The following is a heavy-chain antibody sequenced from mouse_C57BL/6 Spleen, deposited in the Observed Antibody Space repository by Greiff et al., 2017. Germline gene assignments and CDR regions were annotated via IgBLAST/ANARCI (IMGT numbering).Heavy chain of an antibody. D-gene: IGHD2-4*01. CDR2: FYPGSGSI. CDR3: ARHEERGYDYDVFYAMDY. Sequence: VQLQQSGAELVKPGASVKLSCKASGYTFTEYTIHWVKQRSGQGLEWIGWFYPGSGSIKYKEKFKDKATLTADKSSSTVYMELSRLTSEDSAVYFCARHEERGYDYDVFYAMDYWGQGTSVTVSS. CDR1: GYTFTEYT. J-gene: IGHJ4*01. V-gene: IGHV1-62-2*01.